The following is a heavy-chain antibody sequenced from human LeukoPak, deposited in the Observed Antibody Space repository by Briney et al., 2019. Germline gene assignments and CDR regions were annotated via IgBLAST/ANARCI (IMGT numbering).Heavy chain of an antibody. CDR3: ARRDCSSTSCPLQAFDI. J-gene: IGHJ3*02. Sequence: PSETLSLTCTVSGGSISSSSYYWGWLRQPPGKGLEWIGSIYCSGSTYYNPSLRSRVTISVDTSKNQFSLKLNSVTAADTAVYYCARRDCSSTSCPLQAFDIWGQGTMVTVSS. V-gene: IGHV4-39*01. CDR2: IYCSGST. CDR1: GGSISSSSYY. D-gene: IGHD2-2*01.